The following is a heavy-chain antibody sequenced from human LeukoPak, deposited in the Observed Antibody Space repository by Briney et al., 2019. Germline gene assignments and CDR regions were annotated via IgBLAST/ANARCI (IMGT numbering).Heavy chain of an antibody. CDR2: ISGSGGST. D-gene: IGHD6-13*01. CDR1: GFTFSSYG. J-gene: IGHJ4*02. CDR3: AKSQGSAPYSSSWYSDY. V-gene: IGHV3-23*01. Sequence: GGSLRLSCAASGFTFSSYGMHWVRQAPGKGLEWVSAISGSGGSTYYADSVKGRFTISRDNSKNTLYLQMNSLRAEDTAVYYCAKSQGSAPYSSSWYSDYWGQGTLVTVSS.